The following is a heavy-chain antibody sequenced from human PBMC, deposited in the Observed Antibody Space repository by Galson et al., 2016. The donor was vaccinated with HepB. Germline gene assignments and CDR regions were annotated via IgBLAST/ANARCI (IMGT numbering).Heavy chain of an antibody. J-gene: IGHJ3*02. CDR1: GGSISTSSFY. Sequence: SETLSLTCTVSGGSISTSSFYWGWIRQPPGKGLEWIGTVYHSGNTYYKESLQSRVSISVDTSKNQLSLKLNSVTAADTAVYYCAGLKFERTMKVVAAAFDIWGQGTMVSVSS. V-gene: IGHV4-39*01. CDR3: AGLKFERTMKVVAAAFDI. CDR2: VYHSGNT. D-gene: IGHD3-22*01.